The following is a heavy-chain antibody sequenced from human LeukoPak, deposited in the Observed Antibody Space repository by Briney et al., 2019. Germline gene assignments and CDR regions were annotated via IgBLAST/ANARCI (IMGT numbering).Heavy chain of an antibody. D-gene: IGHD3-22*01. CDR2: ISGSGGST. J-gene: IGHJ4*02. CDR1: GFNLRNYA. V-gene: IGHV3-23*01. CDR3: SYYYYDSSGYWIPDS. Sequence: GGSLRLSCAASGFNLRNYAMSWVRQAPGKGLAWVSGISGSGGSTYYADSVKGRFTISRDNSKNTLYLQMNSLRAEDTAVYYCSYYYYDSSGYWIPDSWGQGTLVTVSS.